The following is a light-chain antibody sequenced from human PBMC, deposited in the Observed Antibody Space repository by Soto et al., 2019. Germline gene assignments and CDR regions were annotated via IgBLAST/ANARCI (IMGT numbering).Light chain of an antibody. V-gene: IGLV2-14*01. CDR2: DVS. CDR3: SSYTSSSPHYV. Sequence: QSALTQPASVSGSPGQSITISCTGTSSDVGGYNYVSWYQQHPGKAPKLMIYDVSNRPSGVSNRFSGSKSGNTASLTISRLQAEDEADYYCSSYTSSSPHYVFATGTKLTVL. J-gene: IGLJ1*01. CDR1: SSDVGGYNY.